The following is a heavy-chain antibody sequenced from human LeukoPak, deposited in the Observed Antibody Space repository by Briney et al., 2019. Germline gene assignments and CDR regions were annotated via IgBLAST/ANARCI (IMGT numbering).Heavy chain of an antibody. CDR1: GGSINSYY. Sequence: PSETLSLTCTVSGGSINSYYWSWIRQPPGKGLEWIGYIYYSGSTNYNPSLKSRVTISVDTSKNQFSLKLSSVTAADTAVYYCASTLLGSGSYYFDYWGQGTLVTVSS. J-gene: IGHJ4*02. CDR2: IYYSGST. D-gene: IGHD3-10*01. CDR3: ASTLLGSGSYYFDY. V-gene: IGHV4-59*01.